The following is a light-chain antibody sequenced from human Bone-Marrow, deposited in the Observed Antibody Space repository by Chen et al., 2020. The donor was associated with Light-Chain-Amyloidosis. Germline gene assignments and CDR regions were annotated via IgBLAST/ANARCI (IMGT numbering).Light chain of an antibody. V-gene: IGKV3-15*01. CDR3: QQYNNWPRT. J-gene: IGKJ1*01. CDR1: QSVSSS. Sequence: EIVLTQSPGTLSLSPGERATLSCRASQSVSSSLAWYQHKPGQAPMLLIYDASDRATGIPARFSGSGSGTEFTLTISSLQSEDFAVYYCQQYNNWPRTFGQGTKVEIK. CDR2: DAS.